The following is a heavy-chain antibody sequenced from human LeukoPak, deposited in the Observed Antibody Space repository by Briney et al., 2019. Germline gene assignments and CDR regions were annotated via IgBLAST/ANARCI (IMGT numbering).Heavy chain of an antibody. CDR1: GFTFSIYW. J-gene: IGHJ3*02. CDR2: MKGDGSVK. V-gene: IGHV3-7*01. Sequence: GGSLGLSCAASGFTFSIYWMSWVRQAPGKGLEWVASMKGDGSVKHFLDSVEGRFTISRDNAKNSLYLQMNSLRAEDTAVYYCARWDAYCSGGRCYSGDFAFDIWGQGTMVTVSS. CDR3: ARWDAYCSGGRCYSGDFAFDI. D-gene: IGHD2-15*01.